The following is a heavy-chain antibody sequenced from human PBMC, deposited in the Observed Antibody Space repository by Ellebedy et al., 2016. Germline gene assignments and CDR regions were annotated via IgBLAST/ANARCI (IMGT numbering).Heavy chain of an antibody. J-gene: IGHJ6*03. CDR3: AKKAVTDYYYYYYMDV. V-gene: IGHV1-2*04. CDR1: RYTFTGYY. CDR2: INPNSGGT. D-gene: IGHD4-11*01. Sequence: ASVKVSXKASRYTFTGYYMHWVRQAPGQGLEWMGWINPNSGGTNYAQKFQGWVTMTRDTSISTAYMELSSLRAEDTAVYYCAKKAVTDYYYYYYMDVWGKGTTVTVSS.